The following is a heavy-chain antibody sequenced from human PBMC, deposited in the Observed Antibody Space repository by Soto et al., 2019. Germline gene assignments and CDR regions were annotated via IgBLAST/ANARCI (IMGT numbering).Heavy chain of an antibody. CDR1: GFTFGSYA. D-gene: IGHD6-6*01. V-gene: IGHV3-23*01. Sequence: EVQLLESGGGLVQPGGSLRLSCVVSGFTFGSYAMSWVRQAPEKGPEWVAILGGNGFTTYYADSVKGRFTISGDKSKSTLILQMNNQRADDTGVYYCAKALRPSSNFFYYMDVWGRGTAVTVSS. CDR2: LGGNGFTT. CDR3: AKALRPSSNFFYYMDV. J-gene: IGHJ6*03.